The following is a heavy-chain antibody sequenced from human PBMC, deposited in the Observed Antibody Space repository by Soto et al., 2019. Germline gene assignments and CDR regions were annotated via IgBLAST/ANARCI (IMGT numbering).Heavy chain of an antibody. CDR3: ARGFNWLDY. J-gene: IGHJ4*02. CDR1: GFTVSSNY. V-gene: IGHV3-53*01. CDR2: IYSGGST. Sequence: PGGSLRLSCAAAGFTVSSNYMTWVRQAPGKGLEWVSVIYSGGSTNYADSVKGRFTISRDNSKNTLYLQINSPRAEDTAVYYCARGFNWLDYWGQGTLVTVSS. D-gene: IGHD5-12*01.